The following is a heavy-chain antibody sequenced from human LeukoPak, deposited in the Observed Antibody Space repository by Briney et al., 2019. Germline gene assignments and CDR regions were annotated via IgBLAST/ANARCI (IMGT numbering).Heavy chain of an antibody. CDR2: INHSGST. V-gene: IGHV4-34*01. J-gene: IGHJ3*02. D-gene: IGHD3-9*01. CDR1: GVSFSGYY. Sequence: PSETLSLTCAVYGVSFSGYYWSWIRQPPGKGLEWVGEINHSGSTNYNPSLKSRVTISVDTSKNQFSLKLSSVTAADTAVYYCARGLRTYYDILTGYFRRGGDAFDIWGQGTMVTVSS. CDR3: ARGLRTYYDILTGYFRRGGDAFDI.